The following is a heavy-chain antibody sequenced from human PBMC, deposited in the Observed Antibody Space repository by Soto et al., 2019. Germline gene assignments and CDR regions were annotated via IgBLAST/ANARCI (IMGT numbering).Heavy chain of an antibody. Sequence: SETLSLTCTVSGGSISSYYLSWIRQPPGKGLEWIGYIYYSGSTNYNPSLKSRVTISVDTSKNQFSLKLSSVTAADTAVYYCARHHGDYLAGYYYYYYMDVWGKGTTVTVSS. CDR3: ARHHGDYLAGYYYYYYMDV. J-gene: IGHJ6*03. D-gene: IGHD4-17*01. V-gene: IGHV4-59*08. CDR1: GGSISSYY. CDR2: IYYSGST.